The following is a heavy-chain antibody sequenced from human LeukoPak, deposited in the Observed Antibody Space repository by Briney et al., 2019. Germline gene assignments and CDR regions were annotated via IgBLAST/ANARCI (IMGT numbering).Heavy chain of an antibody. J-gene: IGHJ4*02. Sequence: TGGSLRLSCAASGFTFDDYAMHWVRQAPGKGLEWVSGISWNSGSIGYADSVKGRFTISRDNAKNSLYLQMNNLRAEDTALYYCAKGTDYGDYEWGVDYWGQGTLVTVSS. CDR2: ISWNSGSI. CDR1: GFTFDDYA. V-gene: IGHV3-9*01. CDR3: AKGTDYGDYEWGVDY. D-gene: IGHD4-17*01.